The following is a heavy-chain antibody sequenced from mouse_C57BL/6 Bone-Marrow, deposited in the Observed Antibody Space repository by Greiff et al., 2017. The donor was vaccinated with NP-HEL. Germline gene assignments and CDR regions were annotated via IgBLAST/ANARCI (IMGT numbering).Heavy chain of an antibody. CDR3: ARSMVKAWFSY. Sequence: QVQLQQPGAELVKPGASVKLSCKASGYTFTSYWMHWVKPRPGHGLEWIGMIHPNSGSTNYNEKFKSKATLTVDKSSSTAYMQLSSLTSEDSAVYYCARSMVKAWFSYWGQGTLVTVSA. V-gene: IGHV1-64*01. CDR1: GYTFTSYW. J-gene: IGHJ3*01. CDR2: IHPNSGST. D-gene: IGHD2-2*01.